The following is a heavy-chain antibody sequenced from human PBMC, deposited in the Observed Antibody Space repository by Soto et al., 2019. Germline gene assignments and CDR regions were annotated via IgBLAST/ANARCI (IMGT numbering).Heavy chain of an antibody. CDR2: INHSGST. CDR1: GGCFSGYY. CDR3: ARVIVVPAAIRGNWFDP. D-gene: IGHD2-2*01. J-gene: IGHJ5*02. Sequence: QVQLQQWGAGLLKPSETLSLTCAVYGGCFSGYYWSWIRQPPGKGLEWIGEINHSGSTNYNPSLKSRVTISVDTSKNQFSLKLSSVTAADTAVYYSARVIVVPAAIRGNWFDPWGQGTLVTVSS. V-gene: IGHV4-34*01.